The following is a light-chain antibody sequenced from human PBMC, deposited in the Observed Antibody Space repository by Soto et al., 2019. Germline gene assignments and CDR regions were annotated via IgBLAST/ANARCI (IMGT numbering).Light chain of an antibody. CDR2: STS. V-gene: IGKV3-20*01. CDR3: QQFGNSPWT. J-gene: IGKJ1*01. CDR1: QSVSSSY. Sequence: ETVLTQSPGTLSLSPGERATLTCRASQSVSSSYLTWYQQKPGQPPRLVIYSTSTRATGIPDRFSGSGSGTDFTLTISRLEPEDFAVYYCQQFGNSPWTFGQGTKVEIK.